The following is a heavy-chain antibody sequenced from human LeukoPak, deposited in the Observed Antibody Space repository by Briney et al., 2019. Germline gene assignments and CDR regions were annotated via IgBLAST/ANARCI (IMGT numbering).Heavy chain of an antibody. V-gene: IGHV1-2*02. CDR2: INPNSGGT. CDR1: GYTFTGYY. J-gene: IGHJ4*02. D-gene: IGHD3-10*01. Sequence: GASVKVSCKASGYTFTGYYMHWVRQAPGQGLEWMGWINPNSGGTNYAQKFQGRVTMTRDTSISTAYMELSSLRSEDTAVYYCALPAGGRVRGANYFDYWGKGPLVPVSS. CDR3: ALPAGGRVRGANYFDY.